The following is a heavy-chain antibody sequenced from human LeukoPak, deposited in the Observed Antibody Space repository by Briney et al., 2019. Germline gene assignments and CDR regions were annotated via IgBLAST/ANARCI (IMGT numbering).Heavy chain of an antibody. D-gene: IGHD7-27*01. CDR1: GGSISSYY. CDR2: IYYSGST. Sequence: SETLSLTCTVSGGSISSYYRSWIRQPPGKGLEWIGYIYYSGSTNYNPSLKSRVTISVDTSKNQFSLNLSSVTAADTAVYYCAKGGDNDYVDYWGQGTLVTVSS. V-gene: IGHV4-59*01. J-gene: IGHJ4*02. CDR3: AKGGDNDYVDY.